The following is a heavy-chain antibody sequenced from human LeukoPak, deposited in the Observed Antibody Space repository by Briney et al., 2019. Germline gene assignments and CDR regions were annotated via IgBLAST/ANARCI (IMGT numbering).Heavy chain of an antibody. CDR3: ARVVAAAVSHWFDP. D-gene: IGHD6-13*01. V-gene: IGHV1-2*02. CDR2: INPNSGGT. J-gene: IGHJ5*02. CDR1: GYTFTGYY. Sequence: ASVKVSCKASGYTFTGYYMHWVRQAPGQGLEWMGWINPNSGGTNYAQKFQGRVTMTRDTSISTAYMELSRLRSDDTAVYYCARVVAAAVSHWFDPRGQGTLVTVSS.